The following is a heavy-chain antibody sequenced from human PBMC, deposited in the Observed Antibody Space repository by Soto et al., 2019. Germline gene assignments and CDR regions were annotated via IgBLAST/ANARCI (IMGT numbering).Heavy chain of an antibody. J-gene: IGHJ4*02. CDR3: ASIPRYSFPTSDDLDS. CDR2: ISAYNGNT. CDR1: GYTFTSYG. Sequence: ASVKVSCKASGYTFTSYGISWVRQAPGQGLEWMGWISAYNGNTNYAQKLQGRVTMTTDTSTSTAYMELRTLRSDDPALYYFASIPRYSFPTSDDLDSWGQGTLVTVSS. V-gene: IGHV1-18*01. D-gene: IGHD5-18*01.